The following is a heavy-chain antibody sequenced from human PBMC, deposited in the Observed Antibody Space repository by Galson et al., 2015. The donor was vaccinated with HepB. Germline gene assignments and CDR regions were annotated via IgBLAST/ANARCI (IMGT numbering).Heavy chain of an antibody. J-gene: IGHJ4*02. V-gene: IGHV3-30*18. CDR2: ISYDGSNK. Sequence: SLRLSCAASGFTLSSYGMHWVRQAPGKGLEWVAVISYDGSNKYYADSVKGRFTISRDNSKNTLYLQMNSLRAEDTAVYYCAKDNDPSVWMSLDYWGQGTLVTVSS. D-gene: IGHD3-16*01. CDR3: AKDNDPSVWMSLDY. CDR1: GFTLSSYG.